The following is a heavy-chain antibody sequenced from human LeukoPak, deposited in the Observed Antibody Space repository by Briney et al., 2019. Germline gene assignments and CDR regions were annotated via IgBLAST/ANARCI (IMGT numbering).Heavy chain of an antibody. J-gene: IGHJ3*02. V-gene: IGHV3-48*03. CDR3: VRGGYCSSTICYWYNAFDM. D-gene: IGHD2-2*01. Sequence: GVLRLSCAASGFTFSSYEMSWVRQAPGKGLEWVSYIATSGSAIYYADSVKGRFTISRDNAKNSLYLQMNSLGAEDMAVYYCVRGGYCSSTICYWYNAFDMWGQGTMVTVSS. CDR2: IATSGSAI. CDR1: GFTFSSYE.